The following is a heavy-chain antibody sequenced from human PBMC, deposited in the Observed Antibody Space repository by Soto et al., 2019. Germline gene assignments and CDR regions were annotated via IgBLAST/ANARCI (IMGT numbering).Heavy chain of an antibody. CDR2: IYYSGST. D-gene: IGHD3-10*01. Sequence: PSETLSLTCTVSGGSISSSSYYWGWIRQPPGKGLEWIGSIYYSGSTYYNPSLKSRVTISVDTSKNQFSLKLSSVTAADTAVYYCASHRGVSLPSPFDYWGQGTLVTVS. V-gene: IGHV4-39*01. CDR3: ASHRGVSLPSPFDY. CDR1: GGSISSSSYY. J-gene: IGHJ4*02.